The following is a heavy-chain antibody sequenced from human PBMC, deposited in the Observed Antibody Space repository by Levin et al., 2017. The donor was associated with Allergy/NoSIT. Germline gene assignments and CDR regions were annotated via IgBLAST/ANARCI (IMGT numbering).Heavy chain of an antibody. Sequence: SETLSLTCAVSGGSFSDYYWSWIRQPPGKGLEWIGEIDHSGGTKYKSSLKSRVTISLDKSKNQFSLNLTSVTAADTAVYYCARGYGSSDSWGQGTLVTVSS. CDR2: IDHSGGT. D-gene: IGHD3-10*01. J-gene: IGHJ4*02. CDR1: GGSFSDYY. CDR3: ARGYGSSDS. V-gene: IGHV4-34*01.